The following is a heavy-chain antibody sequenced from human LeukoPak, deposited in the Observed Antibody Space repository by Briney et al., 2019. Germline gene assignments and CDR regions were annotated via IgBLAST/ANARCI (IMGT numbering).Heavy chain of an antibody. V-gene: IGHV1-2*06. Sequence: ASVKASCKASEYTFTDYYIHWIRQAPGQGLEWMGRISPNTGGTDHAQEFRDKITMTRDTSISAAYIELSRLISDDTAVYYCARGGRSGYRYFDYWGQGTLVTVSS. CDR3: ARGGRSGYRYFDY. CDR2: ISPNTGGT. J-gene: IGHJ4*02. D-gene: IGHD5-18*01. CDR1: EYTFTDYY.